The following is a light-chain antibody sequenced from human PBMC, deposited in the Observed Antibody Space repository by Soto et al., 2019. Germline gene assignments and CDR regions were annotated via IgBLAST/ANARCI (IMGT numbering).Light chain of an antibody. CDR2: EVT. CDR1: SSDVGAYNF. Sequence: QSALTQPASVSGSPGQSITISCTGTSSDVGAYNFVSWYQHHPGRAPKLIIYEVTIRPSGVSNRFSGSKSGNTASLTISGIQAEDEGDYYCGSITRSSTSVFGTGTKVTVL. V-gene: IGLV2-14*01. J-gene: IGLJ1*01. CDR3: GSITRSSTSV.